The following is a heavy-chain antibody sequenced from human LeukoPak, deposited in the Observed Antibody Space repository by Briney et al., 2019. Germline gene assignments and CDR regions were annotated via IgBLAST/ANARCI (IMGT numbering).Heavy chain of an antibody. CDR1: GFTFGNYP. V-gene: IGHV3-23*01. CDR3: AKDRGYTTGRDFDY. CDR2: VSANGIST. D-gene: IGHD3-10*01. J-gene: IGHJ4*02. Sequence: GGSLRLSCAASGFTFGNYPMSWVRQAPGKGLEWVSVVSANGISTLYADSVKGRFTISRDNPMNTLYLQMSSLRAEDTAVYYCAKDRGYTTGRDFDYWGQGALVTVSS.